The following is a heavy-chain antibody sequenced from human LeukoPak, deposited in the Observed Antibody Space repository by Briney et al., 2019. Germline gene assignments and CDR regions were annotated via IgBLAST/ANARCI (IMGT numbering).Heavy chain of an antibody. V-gene: IGHV3-33*01. CDR3: VRGQSTLGYFQE. D-gene: IGHD2-2*01. CDR1: GFTFSSYG. Sequence: GRSLRLSCAASGFTFSSYGMHWVRQAPGKGLEWVAMIWFDATEKYYVDSVKGRFTISRDNSKNTLYLQMNSLRVEDTAVYYCVRGQSTLGYFQEWGQGTPVTVSS. CDR2: IWFDATEK. J-gene: IGHJ1*01.